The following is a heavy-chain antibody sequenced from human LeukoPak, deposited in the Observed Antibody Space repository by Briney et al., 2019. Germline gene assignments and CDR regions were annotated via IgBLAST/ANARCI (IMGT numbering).Heavy chain of an antibody. CDR2: IYYSGST. Sequence: SETLSLTCTVSGDSISSYYWSWIRQPPGKGLEWIGYIYYSGSTNYNPSLKSRVTISVDTSKNQFSLKLSSVTAADTAVYYCARRGYDSSGYFDYWGQGTMVTVSS. D-gene: IGHD3-22*01. J-gene: IGHJ3*01. V-gene: IGHV4-59*08. CDR1: GDSISSYY. CDR3: ARRGYDSSGYFDY.